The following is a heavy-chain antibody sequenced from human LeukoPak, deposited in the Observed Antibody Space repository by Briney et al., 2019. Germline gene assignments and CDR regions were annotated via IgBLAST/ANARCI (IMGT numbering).Heavy chain of an antibody. D-gene: IGHD2-8*01. V-gene: IGHV1-18*01. J-gene: IGHJ4*02. CDR1: GYSENFYG. CDR2: ISAQHGQT. CDR3: AGSLGYCTSNVWYLKY. Sequence: ASVKVSCKTSGYSENFYGITWVRQVAGQGLEWMGWISAQHGQTEYAPNSQDRVTMTTDTYTNTAYMELRSLRSDDTAVYYWAGSLGYCTSNVWYLKYWGPGNLVPV.